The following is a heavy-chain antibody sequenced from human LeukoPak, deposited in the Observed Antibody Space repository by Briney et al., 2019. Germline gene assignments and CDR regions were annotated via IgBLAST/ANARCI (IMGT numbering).Heavy chain of an antibody. CDR1: GFTFSSYA. V-gene: IGHV4-34*01. CDR2: IYHSGST. CDR3: ARARLTMVRGVIIIRPFDY. D-gene: IGHD3-10*01. Sequence: GSLRLSCAASGFTFSSYAMSWVRQPPGKGLEWIGEIYHSGSTNYNPSLKSRVTISVDTSKNQFSLKLSSVTAADTAVYYCARARLTMVRGVIIIRPFDYWGQGTLVTVSS. J-gene: IGHJ4*02.